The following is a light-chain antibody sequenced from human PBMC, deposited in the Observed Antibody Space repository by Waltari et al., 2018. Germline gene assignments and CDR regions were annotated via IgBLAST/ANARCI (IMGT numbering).Light chain of an antibody. J-gene: IGKJ1*01. CDR3: QQYNAYWT. CDR1: QSIGNL. V-gene: IGKV1-5*03. Sequence: DIQVTQSPSTLSASVGDRVTITCRASQSIGNLLAWYQQKPGKAPKPLISKASTLEGGVPSRFSGSGSGTEFTLTISSLLPEDFATYYCQQYNAYWTFGQGTKVEIK. CDR2: KAS.